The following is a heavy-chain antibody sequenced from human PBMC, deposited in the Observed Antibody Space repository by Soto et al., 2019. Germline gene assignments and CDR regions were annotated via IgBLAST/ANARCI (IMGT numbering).Heavy chain of an antibody. V-gene: IGHV4-30-2*01. J-gene: IGHJ5*02. CDR1: GGSISSGGYS. Sequence: QLQLQESGSGLVKPSQTLSLTCAVSGGSISSGGYSCSWIRQLPGKALDWIGYIYHSGSTSYTPSLKRRFTISVDRSKNQFSLKLSSVTAADTAVYYCARVPGPWVQGTLVTVSS. CDR2: IYHSGST. CDR3: ARVPGP.